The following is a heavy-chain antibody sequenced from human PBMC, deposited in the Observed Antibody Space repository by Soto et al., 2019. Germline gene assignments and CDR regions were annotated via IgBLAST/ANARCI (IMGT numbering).Heavy chain of an antibody. D-gene: IGHD3-22*01. J-gene: IGHJ6*02. CDR3: AREGGYFDSSGSGVYHYHGVDV. V-gene: IGHV4-31*03. Sequence: QVQLQESGPGLVKPSQTLSLTCTVSGGSISSGGYYWSWIRQHPGKGLEWIGYIYYSGSTYYNPSLKSRVTISVDTSKNQFSLKLSSVTAADTAVYYCAREGGYFDSSGSGVYHYHGVDVWGQGTTVTVSS. CDR1: GGSISSGGYY. CDR2: IYYSGST.